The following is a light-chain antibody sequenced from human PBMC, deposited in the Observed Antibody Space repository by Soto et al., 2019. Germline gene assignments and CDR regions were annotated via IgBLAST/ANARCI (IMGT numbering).Light chain of an antibody. V-gene: IGLV2-11*01. J-gene: IGLJ2*01. Sequence: QSALTQPRSVSGSPGQSVTISCTGTSSDVGGFDFVSWYQHHPGKAPKLIIYDVTKRPSGVPDRFSGSKSGNTASLTISGLQAEDEADYYCCSYAGSLVVFGGGTKLTVL. CDR3: CSYAGSLVV. CDR1: SSDVGGFDF. CDR2: DVT.